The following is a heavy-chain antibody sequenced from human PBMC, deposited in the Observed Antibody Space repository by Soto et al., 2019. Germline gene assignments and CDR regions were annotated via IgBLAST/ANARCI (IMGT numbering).Heavy chain of an antibody. CDR1: GFTFNNYA. CDR3: AKQTSPLSLSVAGQDFFYY. J-gene: IGHJ4*01. V-gene: IGHV3-23*01. Sequence: GGSLRLSCAASGFTFNNYAMGWVRQAPGKGLEWVSAISSRGSSTYYADSVKGRFTISRDSSQNSLYLQMNSLRAEDTAMYYCAKQTSPLSLSVAGQDFFYYPAQGTLVTVSA. D-gene: IGHD6-19*01. CDR2: ISSRGSST.